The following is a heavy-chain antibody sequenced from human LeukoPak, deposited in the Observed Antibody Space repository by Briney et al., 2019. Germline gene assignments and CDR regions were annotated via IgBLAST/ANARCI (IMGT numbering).Heavy chain of an antibody. J-gene: IGHJ4*02. D-gene: IGHD3-16*01. Sequence: PGGSLRLSCEASGFSFSTSSMNWVRQAPGKGLEWVSSIFGDGPGLSYADSVKGRFTISRDNGKNSVYLQMNSLRDDGTAVYYCTREGGSTDAGFWGQGTLVTVSS. V-gene: IGHV3-21*06. CDR3: TREGGSTDAGF. CDR1: GFSFSTSS. CDR2: IFGDGPGL.